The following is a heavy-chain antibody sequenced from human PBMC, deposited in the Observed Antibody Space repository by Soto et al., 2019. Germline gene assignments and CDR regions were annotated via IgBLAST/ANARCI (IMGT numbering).Heavy chain of an antibody. Sequence: EVQLVESGGGLVQPGGSLRLSCAASGFTFSSYWMHWVRQAPGKGLVWVSRINSDGSSTSYADSVKGRFTISRDNAKNTLYLQMNSLRAEDTAVYYCARGGLRGYSGYDALTLYYYYYCGMDVWGQGATVTVSS. CDR2: INSDGSST. CDR1: GFTFSSYW. J-gene: IGHJ6*02. CDR3: ARGGLRGYSGYDALTLYYYYYCGMDV. V-gene: IGHV3-74*01. D-gene: IGHD5-12*01.